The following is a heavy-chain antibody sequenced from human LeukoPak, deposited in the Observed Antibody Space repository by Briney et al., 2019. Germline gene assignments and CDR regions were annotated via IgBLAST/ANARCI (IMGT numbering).Heavy chain of an antibody. J-gene: IGHJ4*02. CDR1: GFTFSSYA. CDR2: ISSSGGST. D-gene: IGHD3-22*01. CDR3: AKVWDTYYYDSSGSFDY. Sequence: GGSLRLSCAASGFTFSSYATSWVRQAPGKGLEWVSAISSSGGSTYYADSVKGRFTISRDNSKNTLYPQMNSLRAEDTAVYYCAKVWDTYYYDSSGSFDYWGQGTLVTVSS. V-gene: IGHV3-23*01.